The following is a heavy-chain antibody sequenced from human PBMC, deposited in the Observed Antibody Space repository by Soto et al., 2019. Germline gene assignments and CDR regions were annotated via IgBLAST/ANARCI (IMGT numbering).Heavy chain of an antibody. V-gene: IGHV4-30-2*01. J-gene: IGHJ6*02. CDR3: ARAHYGAYGYGMDV. D-gene: IGHD4-17*01. Sequence: QLQLQESGSGLVKPSQTLSLTCAVSGGSISSGGYSWSWIRQPPGKGLEWIGYIQHGGSTYYNPSLKSRVTIAVDRSKNQFSLKLTSVTAADTAVYYCARAHYGAYGYGMDVWGQGTTVTVSS. CDR2: IQHGGST. CDR1: GGSISSGGYS.